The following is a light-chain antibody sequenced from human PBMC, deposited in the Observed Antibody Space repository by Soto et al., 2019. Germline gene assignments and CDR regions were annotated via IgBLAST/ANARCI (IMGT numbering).Light chain of an antibody. CDR3: QQNGRSPPYT. V-gene: IGKV3-20*01. CDR2: GAS. J-gene: IGKJ2*01. CDR1: QSVSSRY. Sequence: EIVLTQSPGTLSLSPGERATLSCRASQSVSSRYLAWYQQKPGQAPRLLMYGASSRATGIPDRFSGSGSGTDFTLNISRLEPEDFAVYCWQQNGRSPPYTFGQGTKLEIK.